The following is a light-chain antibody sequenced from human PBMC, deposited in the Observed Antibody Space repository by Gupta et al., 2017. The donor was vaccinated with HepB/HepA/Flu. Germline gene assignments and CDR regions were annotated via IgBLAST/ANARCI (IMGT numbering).Light chain of an antibody. J-gene: IGLJ2*01. CDR2: VTTGCTH. Sequence: QLVLTQSPSASASPGASVKLACTLSSGHTNYAIAWHQQQPENGPRYLMKVTTGCTHIKEDGIPDRFSGSSSVAERYLSNTLLHSDDEAGYYCLTRGTVIDVVFVGGTNLTVI. CDR3: LTRGTVIDVV. V-gene: IGLV4-69*01. CDR1: SGHTNYA.